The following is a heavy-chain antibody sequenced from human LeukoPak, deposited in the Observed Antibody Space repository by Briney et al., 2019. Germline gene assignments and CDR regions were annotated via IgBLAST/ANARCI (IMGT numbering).Heavy chain of an antibody. CDR1: GGSISSYY. Sequence: TPSETLSLTCTVSGGSISSYYWSWIRQPPGTGLEWIGYIYYSGSTNYNPSLKSRVTISVDTSKNQFSLKLSSVTAADTAVYYCASTVEPLYFDYWGQGTLVTVSS. CDR3: ASTVEPLYFDY. V-gene: IGHV4-59*01. CDR2: IYYSGST. D-gene: IGHD4-23*01. J-gene: IGHJ4*02.